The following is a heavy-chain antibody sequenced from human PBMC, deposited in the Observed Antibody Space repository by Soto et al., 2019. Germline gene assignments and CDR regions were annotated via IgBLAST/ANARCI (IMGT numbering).Heavy chain of an antibody. CDR3: VSDRGYGHASVPYS. V-gene: IGHV3-30*03. CDR1: GFAFSSYG. CDR2: ISYDGSLQ. Sequence: QAPLVESGGGVVQPGRSLRLSCAASGFAFSSYGMHWVRQAPGTGLEWVAVISYDGSLQHYADSVKGRFPISRDNSKNMVLLQISRLRAEDTAVYYCVSDRGYGHASVPYSWGQGTLVSVSS. J-gene: IGHJ4*02. D-gene: IGHD5-18*01.